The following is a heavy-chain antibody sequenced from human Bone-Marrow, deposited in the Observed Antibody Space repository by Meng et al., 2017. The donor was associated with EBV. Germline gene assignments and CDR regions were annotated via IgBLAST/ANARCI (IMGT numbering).Heavy chain of an antibody. J-gene: IGHJ4*02. CDR1: GGSSSRDY. Sequence: VQLQPLCPGLFHPSPPLSLTCAVFGGSSSRDYFCLIRPPPGTVLELIWDITHTGSPNYNPSFTSRVPISVDTFKNQFHLKLSSVTAADTAMYYCARGLVPSGWSPQGYWGQGTLVTVSS. V-gene: IGHV4-34*01. CDR3: ARGLVPSGWSPQGY. CDR2: ITHTGSP. D-gene: IGHD6-19*01.